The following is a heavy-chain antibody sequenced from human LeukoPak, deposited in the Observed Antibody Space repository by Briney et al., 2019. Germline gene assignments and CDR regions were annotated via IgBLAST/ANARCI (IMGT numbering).Heavy chain of an antibody. J-gene: IGHJ4*02. CDR2: ISGSGGST. CDR1: GFTFSSYA. D-gene: IGHD3-3*01. CDR3: AKDSAPIFGVVTDYFDY. V-gene: IGHV3-23*01. Sequence: GGSLRLSYAASGFTFSSYAMSWVRQAPGKGLEWVSAISGSGGSTYYADSVKGRFTISRDNSKNTLYLQMNSLRAEDTAVYYCAKDSAPIFGVVTDYFDYWGQGTLVTVSS.